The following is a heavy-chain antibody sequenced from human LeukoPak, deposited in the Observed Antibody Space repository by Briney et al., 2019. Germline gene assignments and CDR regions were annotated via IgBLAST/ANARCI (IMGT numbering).Heavy chain of an antibody. CDR1: GFTFSSYA. D-gene: IGHD2-21*02. Sequence: GVSLRLSCAASGFTFSSYAMSWVHQAPAKGLEGVTAISGSGGSTYYADSVKRRFTDSRDNTKNPLYLQMNSLRDEDTALYYCAKDQVEHIVVVTAIPGFDYWGQGTLVTVSS. CDR3: AKDQVEHIVVVTAIPGFDY. J-gene: IGHJ4*02. V-gene: IGHV3-23*01. CDR2: ISGSGGST.